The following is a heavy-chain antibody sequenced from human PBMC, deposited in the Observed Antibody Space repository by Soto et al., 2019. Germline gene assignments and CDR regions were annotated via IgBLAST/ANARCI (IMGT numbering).Heavy chain of an antibody. Sequence: SETLSLTCTVAGGSINSFYWDWFRQPPGKGLEWIGYIYFTGSTNYNPSLTSRVTRSVDSSKRQFSLRLTSVSAADTAVYFCARHMAPGGTGNFDSWGQGILVTVSS. CDR3: ARHMAPGGTGNFDS. D-gene: IGHD3-10*01. J-gene: IGHJ4*02. CDR2: IYFTGST. CDR1: GGSINSFY. V-gene: IGHV4-59*01.